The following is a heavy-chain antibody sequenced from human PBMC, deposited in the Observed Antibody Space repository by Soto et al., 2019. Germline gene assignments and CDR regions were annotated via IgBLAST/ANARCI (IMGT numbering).Heavy chain of an antibody. D-gene: IGHD2-15*01. CDR3: AARVYCRGGSCYSRGMDV. CDR1: GYSFTSYW. J-gene: IGHJ6*02. Sequence: GESLKISCEGSGYSFTSYWIGWVRQMPGKGLEWMGIIYPDDSDTRYSPSFQGQVTISADKSISTAYLQWNSLKASDTAMYYCAARVYCRGGSCYSRGMDVWGQGTTVTVSS. V-gene: IGHV5-51*01. CDR2: IYPDDSDT.